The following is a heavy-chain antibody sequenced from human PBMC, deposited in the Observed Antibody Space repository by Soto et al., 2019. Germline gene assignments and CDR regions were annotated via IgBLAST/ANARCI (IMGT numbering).Heavy chain of an antibody. V-gene: IGHV1-3*01. CDR2: IDADSGNT. Sequence: ASVKVSCKASGYTFTSYGISWVRQAPGQRLEWMGWIDADSGNTKYSQRFQDRITIARDTSASTAYMELSSLRSEDTVMYYCARDNGSAVTTFFDYWGQGTLVTVSS. CDR3: ARDNGSAVTTFFDY. D-gene: IGHD4-17*01. J-gene: IGHJ4*02. CDR1: GYTFTSYG.